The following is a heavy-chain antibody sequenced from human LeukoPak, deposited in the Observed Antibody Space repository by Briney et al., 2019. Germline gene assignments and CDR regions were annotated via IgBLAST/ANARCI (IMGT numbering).Heavy chain of an antibody. J-gene: IGHJ4*02. CDR1: GFTFSSYA. CDR3: ARESSIAARQGYLDY. D-gene: IGHD6-6*01. V-gene: IGHV3-30-3*01. CDR2: ISYDGSNK. Sequence: GGSLRLSCAASGFTFSSYAMHWVSQAPGKGLEWVAVISYDGSNKYYADSVKGRFTISRDNSKNTLYLQMNSLRAEDTAVYHCARESSIAARQGYLDYWGQGTLVTVSS.